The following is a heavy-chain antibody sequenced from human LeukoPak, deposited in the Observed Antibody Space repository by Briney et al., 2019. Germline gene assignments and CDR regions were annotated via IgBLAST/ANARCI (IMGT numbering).Heavy chain of an antibody. D-gene: IGHD3/OR15-3a*01. CDR2: ICSGSSPI. Sequence: PGGSLRLSCAASGFTFRTFSMNWVRQAPGKGLEWLSYICSGSSPIYYADSVKGRFTISRDDAQNLVYLQMNSLRAEDTAVYYCTYLRTPYYNDKWLDPWGQGALVTVSS. V-gene: IGHV3-48*04. CDR1: GFTFRTFS. CDR3: TYLRTPYYNDKWLDP. J-gene: IGHJ5*02.